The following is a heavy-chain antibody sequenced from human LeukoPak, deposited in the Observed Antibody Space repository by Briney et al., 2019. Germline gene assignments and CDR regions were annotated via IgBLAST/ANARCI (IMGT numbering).Heavy chain of an antibody. J-gene: IGHJ6*02. D-gene: IGHD3-3*01. V-gene: IGHV4-59*04. CDR3: ARDFYYYGMDV. CDR2: IYYSGST. CDR1: GVSIRNYY. Sequence: SETLSLTCTVSGVSIRNYYWSWIRQPPGKGLEWIGNIYYSGSTYYNPSLKSRVTISVDTSKNQFSLNLSSVTAADTAVYYCARDFYYYGMDVWGQGTTVTVSS.